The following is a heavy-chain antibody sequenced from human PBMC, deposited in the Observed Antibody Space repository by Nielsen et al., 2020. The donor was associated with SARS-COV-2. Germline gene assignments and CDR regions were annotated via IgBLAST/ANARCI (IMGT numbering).Heavy chain of an antibody. Sequence: SETLSLTCTVSGGSISRYYWTWIRQHPGKGLEWIGYIYYSGSTYYNPSLKSRVTISVDTSKNQFSLKLSSVTAADTAVYYCARASGITMIVVVMGAFDIWGQATMVTVSS. CDR1: GGSISRYY. D-gene: IGHD3-22*01. CDR3: ARASGITMIVVVMGAFDI. J-gene: IGHJ3*02. CDR2: IYYSGST. V-gene: IGHV4-31*03.